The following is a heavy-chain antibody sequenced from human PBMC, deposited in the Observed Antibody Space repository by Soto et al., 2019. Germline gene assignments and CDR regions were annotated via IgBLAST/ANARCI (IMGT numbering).Heavy chain of an antibody. CDR2: TYYRSKWYN. CDR1: GDSVSSNSAA. Sequence: SQTLSLTCAISGDSVSSNSAAWNWIRQSPSRGLEWLGRTYYRSKWYNDYAVSVKSRITINPDTSKNQFSLQLNSVTPEDTAVYYCASAVVVPAAMYYYYYMDVWGKGTTVTVSS. V-gene: IGHV6-1*01. D-gene: IGHD2-2*01. CDR3: ASAVVVPAAMYYYYYMDV. J-gene: IGHJ6*03.